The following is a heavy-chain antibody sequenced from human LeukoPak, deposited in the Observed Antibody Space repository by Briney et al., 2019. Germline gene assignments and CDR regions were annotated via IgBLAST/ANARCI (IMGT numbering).Heavy chain of an antibody. V-gene: IGHV1-24*01. D-gene: IGHD4-11*01. CDR1: GYTLTELS. CDR3: ATHSNHYYYYYYGMDV. J-gene: IGHJ6*02. CDR2: FDPEDGET. Sequence: GASVKVSCKVSGYTLTELSMHWVRQAPGKGLEWMGGFDPEDGETIYAQKFQGRVTMTEDTSTDTAYMELSSLRSEDTAVYYCATHSNHYYYYYYGMDVWGQGTTVTVSS.